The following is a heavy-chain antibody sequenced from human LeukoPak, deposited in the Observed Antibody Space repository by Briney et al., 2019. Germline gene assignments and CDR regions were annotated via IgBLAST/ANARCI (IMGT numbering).Heavy chain of an antibody. CDR2: IYTSGSA. V-gene: IGHV4-4*07. D-gene: IGHD6-19*01. J-gene: IGHJ4*02. CDR1: GGSISSYY. Sequence: SETLSLTCTVSGGSISSYYWSWIRQPAGKGLEWIGRIYTSGSANYNPSLKSRVTMSVDTSKNQFSLKLSSVTAADTAVYYCARDLVRSSGWYRGGFDYWGQGTLVTVSS. CDR3: ARDLVRSSGWYRGGFDY.